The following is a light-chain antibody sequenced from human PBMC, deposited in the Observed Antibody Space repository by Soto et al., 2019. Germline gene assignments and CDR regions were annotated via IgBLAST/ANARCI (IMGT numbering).Light chain of an antibody. CDR2: EGS. V-gene: IGLV2-23*01. CDR1: SSDVGSYNL. Sequence: QCALTQAASVSGSPGQSITISCTGTSSDVGSYNLVSWYQQHPGKAPKLMIYEGSKRPSGVSNRFSGSKSGNTASLTISGLQAEDEADYYCCSYASSRSLVFGGGTKLTVL. CDR3: CSYASSRSLV. J-gene: IGLJ2*01.